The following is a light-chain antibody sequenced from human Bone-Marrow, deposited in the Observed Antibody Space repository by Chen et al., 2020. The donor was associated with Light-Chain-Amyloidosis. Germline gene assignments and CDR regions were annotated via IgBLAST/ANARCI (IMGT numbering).Light chain of an antibody. CDR1: DLPTKY. CDR2: RDT. V-gene: IGLV3-25*03. Sequence: SYELNQPPSASVSPAQTARITCSGDDLPTKYAYWYQQKPGQAPVLVIHRDTERPSGISERFSGSSSGTTATLTISGVQAEDEADYHCQSADSSGTYEVIFGGGTKLTVL. CDR3: QSADSSGTYEVI. J-gene: IGLJ2*01.